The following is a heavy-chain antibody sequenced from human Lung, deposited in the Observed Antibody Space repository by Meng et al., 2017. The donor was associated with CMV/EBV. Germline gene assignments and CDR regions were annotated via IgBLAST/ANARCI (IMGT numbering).Heavy chain of an antibody. J-gene: IGHJ4*02. CDR3: VTETGYNYDN. Sequence: QLRLQGPGPGQGQPSETRSLTCSVSGGSISSSSYYWGWIRQSPGKGLEWIGSIYFSGNTYYNPSLKSRVTMSVGTAQNKFSLTLRSVTAADMAVYYCVTETGYNYDNWGQGALVTVSS. D-gene: IGHD5-24*01. CDR2: IYFSGNT. CDR1: GGSISSSSYY. V-gene: IGHV4-39*07.